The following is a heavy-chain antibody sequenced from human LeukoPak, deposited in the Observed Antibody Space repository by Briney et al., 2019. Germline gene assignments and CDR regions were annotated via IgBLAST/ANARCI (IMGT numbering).Heavy chain of an antibody. J-gene: IGHJ3*02. CDR2: IHSSGST. CDR3: ARRSGQSAFDI. CDR1: GGSSSNYY. D-gene: IGHD1-14*01. Sequence: SETLSLTCTVSGGSSSNYYWTWIRQPAGKGLEWIGRIHSSGSTNYSPSLKSRLTMSVDTSQNQVSLKLSSVTAADTAVYYCARRSGQSAFDIWGQGTMVTVSS. V-gene: IGHV4-4*07.